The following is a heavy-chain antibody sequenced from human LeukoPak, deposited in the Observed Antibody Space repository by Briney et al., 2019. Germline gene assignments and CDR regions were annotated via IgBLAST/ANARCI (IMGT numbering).Heavy chain of an antibody. CDR1: GYTFTSYY. D-gene: IGHD6-19*01. CDR3: AREQSITVAGNDY. V-gene: IGHV1-46*01. Sequence: ASVKVSCKASGYTFTSYYMHWVRQAPGQGLEWMGIINPSGGSTSYAQKFQGRVTMTRDTSISTAYLELSSLTSDDTAVYYCAREQSITVAGNDYWGQGTLVTVSS. J-gene: IGHJ4*02. CDR2: INPSGGST.